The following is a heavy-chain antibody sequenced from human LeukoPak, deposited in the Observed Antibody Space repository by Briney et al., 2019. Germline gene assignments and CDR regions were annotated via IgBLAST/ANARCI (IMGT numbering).Heavy chain of an antibody. CDR3: ARLEYSRRLYAFDI. Sequence: SETLSLTCTVSGGSISSYYWSWIRQPPGKGLEWIGYIYYSGSTNYNPSLKSRVTISVDTSKNQFSLKLSSVTAADTAVYYCARLEYSRRLYAFDIWGQGTMVTVSS. CDR2: IYYSGST. CDR1: GGSISSYY. D-gene: IGHD2-15*01. J-gene: IGHJ3*02. V-gene: IGHV4-59*08.